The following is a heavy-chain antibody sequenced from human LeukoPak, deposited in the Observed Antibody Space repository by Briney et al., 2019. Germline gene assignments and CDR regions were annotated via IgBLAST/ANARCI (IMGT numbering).Heavy chain of an antibody. J-gene: IGHJ4*02. Sequence: PGRSLRLSCAASGFTFSNYWMSWVRQAPGKGLGWVASIKQDGSEKYSVDSVKGRFTISRDNAKNSLYLQMNSLRAEDTAVYYCARGSGDLDYWGQGTLVTVSS. CDR3: ARGSGDLDY. D-gene: IGHD4-17*01. V-gene: IGHV3-7*01. CDR2: IKQDGSEK. CDR1: GFTFSNYW.